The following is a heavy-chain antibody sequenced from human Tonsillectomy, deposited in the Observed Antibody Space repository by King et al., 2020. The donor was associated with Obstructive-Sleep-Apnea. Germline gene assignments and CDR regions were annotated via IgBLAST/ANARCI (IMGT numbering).Heavy chain of an antibody. CDR1: GGSISSSSYY. V-gene: IGHV4-39*07. J-gene: IGHJ4*02. CDR2: SYYSGST. D-gene: IGHD3-22*01. CDR3: ARGLDDSSGYYYPYFDY. Sequence: LQLQESGPGLVKPSETLSLTCTVSGGSISSSSYYWGWIRQPPGKGLEWIGSSYYSGSTYYNPSLKSRVTITVDTSKNQFSLKLSSVTAADTAVYYCARGLDDSSGYYYPYFDYWGQGTLVTVSS.